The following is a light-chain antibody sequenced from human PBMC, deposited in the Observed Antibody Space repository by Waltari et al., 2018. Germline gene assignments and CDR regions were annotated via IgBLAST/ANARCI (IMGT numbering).Light chain of an antibody. CDR2: SND. CDR3: AAWDDSLNAYV. Sequence: QSVVTQPPSRSGAPGQRVTIFCSGGSSNIGRNTVNWYQHVPGTAPKLLIYSNDQGPSGVPDRFSGSKSGTSASLAIGGLRSEDEADYYCAAWDDSLNAYVFGSGTRAAVL. V-gene: IGLV1-44*01. J-gene: IGLJ1*01. CDR1: SSNIGRNT.